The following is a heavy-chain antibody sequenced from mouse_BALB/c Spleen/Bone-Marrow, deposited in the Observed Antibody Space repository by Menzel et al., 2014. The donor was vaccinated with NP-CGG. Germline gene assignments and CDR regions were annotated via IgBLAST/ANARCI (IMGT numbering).Heavy chain of an antibody. CDR2: IHPSDSDT. Sequence: QVKLQQPGAELVRPGASVKLSCKATGYSFTSYWMDWVKQRPGQGLEWIGMIHPSDSDTRLNQKFKDKATLTVDTSSSAAYMQRSSPTSEDSAVYYCARRERTGMNYWGQGTTLTVSS. J-gene: IGHJ2*01. D-gene: IGHD4-1*01. CDR3: ARRERTGMNY. V-gene: IGHV1-59*01. CDR1: GYSFTSYW.